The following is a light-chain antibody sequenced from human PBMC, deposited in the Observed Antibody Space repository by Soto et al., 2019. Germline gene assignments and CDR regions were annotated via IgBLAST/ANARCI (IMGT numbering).Light chain of an antibody. CDR1: QSVSSSY. CDR2: GAS. CDR3: QQYGSSRWT. J-gene: IGKJ1*01. V-gene: IGKV3-20*01. Sequence: EIVLTQSPGILSLSPGERATLSCRASQSVSSSYLAWYQQKPGQAPRLLIHGASSRATGIPDRFSGSGSGTDFTLTISRLEPEDVAVYYCQQYGSSRWTFGQGTKVEIK.